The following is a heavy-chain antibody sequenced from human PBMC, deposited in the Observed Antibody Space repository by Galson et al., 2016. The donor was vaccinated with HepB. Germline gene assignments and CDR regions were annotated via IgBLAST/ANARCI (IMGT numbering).Heavy chain of an antibody. D-gene: IGHD3-10*01. CDR1: GGYISTYY. V-gene: IGHV4-59*01. Sequence: SETLSLTCTVSGGYISTYYWSWIRQPPGKGLEWIGHIYYGGSTKHNPSFKSGVTISVDTSKNQFSLRLNSVTVADTAVYYCARTYPTGLFDPWGQGTLVTVSS. J-gene: IGHJ5*02. CDR3: ARTYPTGLFDP. CDR2: IYYGGST.